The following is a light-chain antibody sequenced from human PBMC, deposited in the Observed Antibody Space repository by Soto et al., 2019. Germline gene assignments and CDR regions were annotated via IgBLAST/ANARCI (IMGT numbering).Light chain of an antibody. CDR2: KAS. CDR1: QTISSW. Sequence: DIQILGAPCTLSETVGDRVAITCRASQTISSWLAWYQQKPGKAPKLLIYKASTLKSGVPSRFSGSGSGTEFTLTISSLQPDDFATYYCQHYYSYSEAFGHGTKVDIK. J-gene: IGKJ1*01. V-gene: IGKV1-5*03. CDR3: QHYYSYSEA.